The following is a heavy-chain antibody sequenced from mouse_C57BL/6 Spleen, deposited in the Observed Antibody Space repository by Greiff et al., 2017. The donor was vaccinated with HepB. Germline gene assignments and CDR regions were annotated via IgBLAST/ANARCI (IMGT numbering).Heavy chain of an antibody. CDR3: ARETMVTRAFDY. CDR2: ISYDGSN. J-gene: IGHJ2*01. Sequence: EVKLMESGPGLVKPSQSLSLTCSVTGYSITSGYYWNWIRQFPGNKLEWMGYISYDGSNNYNPSLKNRISITRDTSKNQFFLKLNSVTTEDTATYYCARETMVTRAFDYWGQGTTLTVSS. V-gene: IGHV3-6*01. CDR1: GYSITSGYY. D-gene: IGHD2-2*01.